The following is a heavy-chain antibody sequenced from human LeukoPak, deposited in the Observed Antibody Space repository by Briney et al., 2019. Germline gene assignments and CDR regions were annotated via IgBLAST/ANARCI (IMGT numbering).Heavy chain of an antibody. CDR3: AAALGELLN. J-gene: IGHJ4*02. Sequence: GTSVKVSCKASGLTFTSSAMQWVRLARGQRLEWIGWIVVGSGNTNYAQKFQERVTITRDMSTSTAYMELSSLRSEDTAVYYCAAALGELLNWGQGTLVTVSS. D-gene: IGHD3-16*01. CDR1: GLTFTSSA. CDR2: IVVGSGNT. V-gene: IGHV1-58*02.